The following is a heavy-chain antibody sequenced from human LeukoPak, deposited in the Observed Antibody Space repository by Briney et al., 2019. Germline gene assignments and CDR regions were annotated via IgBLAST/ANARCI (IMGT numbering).Heavy chain of an antibody. CDR2: IYYSGST. D-gene: IGHD4-23*01. CDR3: ARLGGGNTPYYYYGMDG. V-gene: IGHV4-59*08. J-gene: IGHJ6*02. CDR1: GGSISSYY. Sequence: SETLSLTCTVSGGSISSYYWSWIRQPPGKGLEWIGYIYYSGSTNYSPSLKSRVTISVDPSKNQFSLKLSSVTAADTAVYYCARLGGGNTPYYYYGMDGWGQGTTVTVSS.